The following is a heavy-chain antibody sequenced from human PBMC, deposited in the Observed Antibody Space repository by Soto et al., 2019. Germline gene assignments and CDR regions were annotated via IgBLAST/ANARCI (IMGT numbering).Heavy chain of an antibody. J-gene: IGHJ3*02. CDR3: AKEMRYCSSTSCYSDAFDI. CDR1: GFPFSSYA. Sequence: GGSLSLSCAASGFPFSSYAVSWVRQAPGKGLEWVSAISAGGRRTYYADSVKGRFTISRDSSKNTLYLQMNSLRAEDTAVYYCAKEMRYCSSTSCYSDAFDIWGQGTMVTVSS. D-gene: IGHD2-2*02. CDR2: ISAGGRRT. V-gene: IGHV3-23*01.